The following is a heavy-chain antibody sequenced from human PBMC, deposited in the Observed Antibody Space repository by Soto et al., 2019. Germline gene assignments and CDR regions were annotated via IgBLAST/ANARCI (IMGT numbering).Heavy chain of an antibody. V-gene: IGHV1-46*01. D-gene: IGHD2-15*01. Sequence: KVSCKASGYLFTAYSMHWVRLAPGQGLEWMGVVNPSGGSTKYAQNFQGRVTMTRDTSTTTIYRELSSLRSDDTAIYYCAREENCSGGTCYSEYFHRWGQGTLVTV. J-gene: IGHJ1*01. CDR3: AREENCSGGTCYSEYFHR. CDR2: VNPSGGST. CDR1: GYLFTAYS.